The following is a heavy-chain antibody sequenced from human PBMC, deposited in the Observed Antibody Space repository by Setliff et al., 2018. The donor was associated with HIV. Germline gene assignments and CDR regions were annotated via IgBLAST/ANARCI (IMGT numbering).Heavy chain of an antibody. CDR1: GGSFSGYY. D-gene: IGHD6-13*01. J-gene: IGHJ1*01. CDR2: INHSGST. CDR3: ASYSSSWTSFQH. V-gene: IGHV4-34*01. Sequence: PSETLSLTCAVYGGSFSGYYRSWIRQPPGKGLEWIGEINHSGSTNYNPSLKSRVTISVDTSKNQFSLKLSSVTAADTALYYCASYSSSWTSFQHWGQGTLVTVSS.